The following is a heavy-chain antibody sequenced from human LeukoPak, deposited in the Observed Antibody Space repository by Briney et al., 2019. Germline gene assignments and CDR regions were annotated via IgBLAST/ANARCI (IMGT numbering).Heavy chain of an antibody. J-gene: IGHJ4*02. CDR3: ARERDFDY. CDR1: GYTFTGYY. V-gene: IGHV1-2*02. Sequence: ASVKVSCKASGYTFTGYYIHWVRRAPGQGLEWMGWINPNTGGTNYAQNFQGRVTMTRDTSISTAYMELSRLRSDDTAVYYCARERDFDYWGQGTLVTVSP. CDR2: INPNTGGT.